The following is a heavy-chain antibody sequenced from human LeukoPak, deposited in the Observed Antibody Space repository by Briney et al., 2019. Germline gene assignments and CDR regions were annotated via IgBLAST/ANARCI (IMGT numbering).Heavy chain of an antibody. Sequence: SSETLSLTCTVSGYSISSGYYWGWIRQPPGKGLKWIGYIYYSGSTNYNPSLKSRVTISVDTSKNQFSLKLSSVTAADTAVYYCARQSGYYYDSSGYLNWFDPWGQGTLVTVSS. CDR3: ARQSGYYYDSSGYLNWFDP. J-gene: IGHJ5*02. CDR2: IYYSGST. V-gene: IGHV4-38-2*02. D-gene: IGHD3-22*01. CDR1: GYSISSGYY.